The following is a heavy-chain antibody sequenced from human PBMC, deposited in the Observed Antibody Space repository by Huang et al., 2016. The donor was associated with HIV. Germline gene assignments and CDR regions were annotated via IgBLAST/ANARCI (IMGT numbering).Heavy chain of an antibody. J-gene: IGHJ2*01. CDR3: ARDVLRGLGYFDV. CDR2: ISYDDGSTT. D-gene: IGHD4-17*01. V-gene: IGHV3-30-3*01. CDR1: GFTFSNYP. Sequence: QVQLVESGGGVVQPGGSLRLACAASGFTFSNYPMHWVRQAPGKGLELLEVISYDDGSTTYFADSVKGRFTSSRDNSKNTVYLQMSSLRADDTAVFYCARDVLRGLGYFDVWGRGTLVTVSS.